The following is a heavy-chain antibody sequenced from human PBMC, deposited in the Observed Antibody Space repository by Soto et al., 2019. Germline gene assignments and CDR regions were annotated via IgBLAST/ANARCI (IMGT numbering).Heavy chain of an antibody. V-gene: IGHV4-59*01. CDR2: VYYTGST. Sequence: LSLTCTVSGDSISTFYWGWMRQSPGKELEWIGYVYYTGSTNYNPPLKSRVTISVDRSKNQFSLKLTSANAADTAVYYCARGRTVRNYADDSSDYFYFFDYWGQGTQVTVSS. D-gene: IGHD3-22*01. J-gene: IGHJ4*02. CDR3: ARGRTVRNYADDSSDYFYFFDY. CDR1: GDSISTFY.